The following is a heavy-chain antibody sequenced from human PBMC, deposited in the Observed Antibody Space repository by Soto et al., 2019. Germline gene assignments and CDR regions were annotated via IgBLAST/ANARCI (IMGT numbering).Heavy chain of an antibody. J-gene: IGHJ5*02. CDR3: ARGLSYGSWSYFGDWFDP. CDR2: MNPNSCNT. Sequence: QVQLVQSGAEVKKPGASVKVSCKASGYTFTSYDINWVRQATGQGPEWMGWMNPNSCNTGYAQKIQGSVTMTRNTSISTAYMGRSSLRSEYTAVYYCARGLSYGSWSYFGDWFDPWGQGTLVTVSS. V-gene: IGHV1-8*01. CDR1: GYTFTSYD. D-gene: IGHD3-10*01.